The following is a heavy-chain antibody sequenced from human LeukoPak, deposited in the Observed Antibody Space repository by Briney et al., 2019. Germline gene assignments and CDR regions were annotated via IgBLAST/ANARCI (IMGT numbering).Heavy chain of an antibody. D-gene: IGHD3-10*02. CDR1: GGTFSSYA. Sequence: GASVKVSCKASGGTFSSYAISWVRQAPGQGLEWMGGIIPIFGTANYAQKFQGRVTITADESTGTAYMELSSLRSEDTAVYYCARVGSVRDYYYYYGMDVWGQGTTVTVSS. CDR2: IIPIFGTA. J-gene: IGHJ6*02. CDR3: ARVGSVRDYYYYYGMDV. V-gene: IGHV1-69*13.